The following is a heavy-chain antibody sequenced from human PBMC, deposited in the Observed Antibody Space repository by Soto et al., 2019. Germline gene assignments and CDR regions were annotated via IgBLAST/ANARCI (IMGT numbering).Heavy chain of an antibody. V-gene: IGHV3-7*01. CDR3: ARSNYDYIWGCYPTNH. J-gene: IGHJ4*02. CDR1: GFTFGNYW. D-gene: IGHD3-16*01. CDR2: IKQDGSEK. Sequence: EVQLVESGGGLVQPGGSLRLSCAASGFTFGNYWMTWVRQAPGKGLEWVANIKQDGSEKYYVDSVKGRFTISRDNAKNTLYLQMNTLRAEDTAVYYCARSNYDYIWGCYPTNHWGQGTLVTVSS.